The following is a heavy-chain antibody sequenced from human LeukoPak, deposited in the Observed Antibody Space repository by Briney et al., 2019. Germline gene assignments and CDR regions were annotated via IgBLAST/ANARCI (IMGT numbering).Heavy chain of an antibody. V-gene: IGHV4-39*01. CDR2: IYYSGST. J-gene: IGHJ4*02. D-gene: IGHD1-26*01. CDR3: ARHPLPYFFFDY. CDR1: GGSISSSSYY. Sequence: SETLSLTCTVSGGSISSSSYYWGWIRQPPGKGLEGIGSIYYSGSTYYNPSLKSRVTISVDTSKNQFSLKLSSVTAADTAVYYCARHPLPYFFFDYWGQGTLVTVSS.